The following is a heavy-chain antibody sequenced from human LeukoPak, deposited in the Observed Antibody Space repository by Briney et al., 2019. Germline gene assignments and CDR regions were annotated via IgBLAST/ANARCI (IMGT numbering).Heavy chain of an antibody. CDR1: GFTFSSYA. Sequence: PGGSLRLSCAASGFTFSSYAMSWVRQAPGKGLEWVSAISGSGGSTYYADSVKGRFTISRDNSKNTLYLQMNSLRAEDTAVYYCAKGVRIGYCSSTSCSEVDYWGQGTLVTVSS. CDR2: ISGSGGST. D-gene: IGHD2-2*01. J-gene: IGHJ4*02. CDR3: AKGVRIGYCSSTSCSEVDY. V-gene: IGHV3-23*01.